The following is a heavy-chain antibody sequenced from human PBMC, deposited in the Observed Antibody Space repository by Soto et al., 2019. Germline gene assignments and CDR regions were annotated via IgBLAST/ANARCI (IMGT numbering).Heavy chain of an antibody. CDR2: ISAYNGNT. J-gene: IGHJ6*03. D-gene: IGHD3-16*01. V-gene: IGHV1-18*01. CDR1: GYTFTSYG. Sequence: ASVKVSCKASGYTFTSYGISWVRQAPGQGLEWMGWISAYNGNTNYAQKLQGRVTMTTDTSTSTAYMELRSLRSDDTAVYYCAGYAYDFYYLDVWGKGTTVTVSS. CDR3: AGYAYDFYYLDV.